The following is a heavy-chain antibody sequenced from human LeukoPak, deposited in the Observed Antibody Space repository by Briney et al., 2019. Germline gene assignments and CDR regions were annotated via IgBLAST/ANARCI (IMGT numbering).Heavy chain of an antibody. CDR3: ARDLTDFWSGYHGLGEFDY. CDR1: GFTVSINY. V-gene: IGHV3-21*01. J-gene: IGHJ4*02. CDR2: ISSSSSYI. D-gene: IGHD3-3*01. Sequence: GGSLRLSCAASGFTVSINYMSWVRQAPGKGLEWVSSISSSSSYIYYADSVKGRFTISRDNAKNSLYLQMNSLRAEDTAVYYCARDLTDFWSGYHGLGEFDYWGQGTLVTVSS.